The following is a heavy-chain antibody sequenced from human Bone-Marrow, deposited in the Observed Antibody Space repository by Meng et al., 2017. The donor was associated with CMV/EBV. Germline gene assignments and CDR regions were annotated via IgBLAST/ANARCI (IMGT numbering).Heavy chain of an antibody. V-gene: IGHV4-61*01. D-gene: IGHD3-22*01. J-gene: IGHJ4*02. Sequence: GSYYWSWIRPTPGKGLEWIGYIYYSGDTDYNPSLKSRVTMSLDRSKNLFSLKLSSVTAADTAVYYCARGGPTYYYDSSGYQPPGFDYWGQGTLVTVSS. CDR1: GSYY. CDR3: ARGGPTYYYDSSGYQPPGFDY. CDR2: IYYSGDT.